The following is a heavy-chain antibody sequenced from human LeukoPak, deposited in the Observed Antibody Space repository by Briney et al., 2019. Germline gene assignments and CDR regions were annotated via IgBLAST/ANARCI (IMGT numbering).Heavy chain of an antibody. CDR2: IYYSGST. J-gene: IGHJ3*02. CDR3: ARAILGAFDI. V-gene: IGHV4-39*07. D-gene: IGHD2-2*02. CDR1: GGSISSSSYY. Sequence: SETLSLTCTVSGGSISSSSYYWGWIRQPPGKGLEWIGSIYYSGSTNYNPSLKSRVTISVDTSKNQFSLKLSSVTAADTAVYYCARAILGAFDIWGQGTMVTVSS.